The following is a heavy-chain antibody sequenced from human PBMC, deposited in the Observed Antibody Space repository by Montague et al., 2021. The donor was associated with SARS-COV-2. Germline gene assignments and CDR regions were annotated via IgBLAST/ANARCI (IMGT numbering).Heavy chain of an antibody. CDR3: ARQENSSSWFKPDAFDI. CDR2: TYYSGST. J-gene: IGHJ3*02. Sequence: SETLSLTCTVSGGSISSSSYYWGWIRQPPGKGLEWIGSTYYSGSTYYNPSLKSRVTIPVDTSKNQFSLKLSSVTAADTAVYYCARQENSSSWFKPDAFDIWGQGTMVTVSS. CDR1: GGSISSSSYY. V-gene: IGHV4-39*01. D-gene: IGHD6-13*01.